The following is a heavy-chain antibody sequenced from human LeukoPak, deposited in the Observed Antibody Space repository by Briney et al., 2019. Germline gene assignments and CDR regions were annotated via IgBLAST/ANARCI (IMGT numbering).Heavy chain of an antibody. D-gene: IGHD6-13*01. CDR2: FDPEDGET. CDR1: GYTLTELS. CDR3: ATSLGVVAAAAYYYYGMDV. J-gene: IGHJ6*04. V-gene: IGHV1-24*01. Sequence: ASVKVSCKVSGYTLTELSMHWVRQAPGKGLEWMGGFDPEDGETIYAQKFQGRVTMTEDTSTDTAYMELSSLRSEDTAVYYCATSLGVVAAAAYYYYGMDVWGKGTTVTVSP.